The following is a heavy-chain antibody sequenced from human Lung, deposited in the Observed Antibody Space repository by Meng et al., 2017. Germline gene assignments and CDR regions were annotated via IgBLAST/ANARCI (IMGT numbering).Heavy chain of an antibody. CDR1: GGSFSDYY. CDR3: ARGPTTMAHDFDY. Sequence: QLLLKRWGAGLFKPSETRALTCVVSGGSFSDYYWGCIRQPPGKGLEWIGEINHSGSDNYNPSLESRATISVDTSQNNLSLKLSSVTAADSAVYYCARGPTTMAHDFDYWGQGTLVTVSS. J-gene: IGHJ4*02. CDR2: INHSGSD. V-gene: IGHV4-34*01. D-gene: IGHD4-11*01.